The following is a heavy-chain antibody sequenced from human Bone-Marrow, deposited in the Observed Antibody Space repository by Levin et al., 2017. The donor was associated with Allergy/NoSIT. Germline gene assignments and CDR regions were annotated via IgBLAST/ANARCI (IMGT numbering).Heavy chain of an antibody. CDR3: ARDYRSTTVTN. D-gene: IGHD4-17*01. Sequence: GESLKISCAASGFTFSSYWMSWVRQAPGKGLEWVANLKPDGSEEYYVDSVKGRFTISRDNAKNSLYLQMNSLRVEDTAVYYCARDYRSTTVTNLGQGTLVTVSS. V-gene: IGHV3-7*04. CDR2: LKPDGSEE. CDR1: GFTFSSYW. J-gene: IGHJ4*02.